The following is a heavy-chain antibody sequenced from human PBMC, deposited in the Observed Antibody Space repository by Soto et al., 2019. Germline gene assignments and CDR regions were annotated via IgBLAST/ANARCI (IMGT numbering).Heavy chain of an antibody. D-gene: IGHD3-3*01. Sequence: PSDTLSLTCTVSGGSISSSSYYWGWIRQPPGKGLEWIGSIYYSGSTYYNPSPKSRVTISVDTSKNQFSLKLSSVTAADTAVYYCASEDRFLEWLFHGHYFDYWGQGTLVTVSS. J-gene: IGHJ4*02. V-gene: IGHV4-39*01. CDR3: ASEDRFLEWLFHGHYFDY. CDR2: IYYSGST. CDR1: GGSISSSSYY.